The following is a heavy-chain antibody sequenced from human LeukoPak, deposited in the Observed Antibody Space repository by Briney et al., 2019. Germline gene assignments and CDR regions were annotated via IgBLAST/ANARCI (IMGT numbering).Heavy chain of an antibody. CDR3: ARDRGVQPH. CDR1: GFTFSSYW. CDR2: IKQDGSEK. J-gene: IGHJ4*02. D-gene: IGHD3-10*01. Sequence: PGGSLRLSCAVSGFTFSSYWMSWVSQAPGKGLEWVANIKQDGSEKYYVDSVKGRFTISRDNAKNSLYLQMNSLRAEDTAVYYCARDRGVQPHWGQGTLVTVSS. V-gene: IGHV3-7*01.